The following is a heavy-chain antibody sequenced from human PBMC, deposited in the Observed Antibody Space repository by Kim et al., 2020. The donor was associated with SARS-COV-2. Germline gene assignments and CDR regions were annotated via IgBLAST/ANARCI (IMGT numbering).Heavy chain of an antibody. CDR2: IYYTGSS. CDR3: ARGPPIGGCDCYSH. D-gene: IGHD2-21*02. J-gene: IGHJ4*02. V-gene: IGHV4-30-4*01. CDR1: GGSISSGDYY. Sequence: SETLSLTXTXSGGSISSGDYYWSWIRQPPGKGLEWIGYIYYTGSSHYNPSLNSRVTISIDTSKNQFSLKLSSVTAADTAVYYCARGPPIGGCDCYSHWGQGTLVTVSS.